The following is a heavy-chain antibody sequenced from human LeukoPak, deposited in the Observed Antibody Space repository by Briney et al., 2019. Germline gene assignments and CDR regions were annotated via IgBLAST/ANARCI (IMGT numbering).Heavy chain of an antibody. V-gene: IGHV3-30*02. J-gene: IGHJ4*02. CDR3: AKEGGIAAAGTLAFGY. CDR2: IRYDGSNK. Sequence: GGPLRLSCAASGFTLSRYGKHWVRQAPGKGLEWVAFIRYDGSNKYYADSVKGRFTISRDNSKNTLYLQMNSLRAEDTAVYYCAKEGGIAAAGTLAFGYWGQGTLVTVSS. CDR1: GFTLSRYG. D-gene: IGHD6-13*01.